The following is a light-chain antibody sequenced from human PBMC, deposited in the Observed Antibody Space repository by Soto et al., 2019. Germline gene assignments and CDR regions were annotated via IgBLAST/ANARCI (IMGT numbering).Light chain of an antibody. J-gene: IGKJ5*01. Sequence: DIQLTQSPSFLSASVGDRVTITCRASQDISSYLAWYQQKPGRAPKLLIFSASTLQSGVPSRFSGSGSGTEFSLTIGGLQPEDFATYYCQQFNSYPITFGQGTRLEI. V-gene: IGKV1-9*01. CDR3: QQFNSYPIT. CDR1: QDISSY. CDR2: SAS.